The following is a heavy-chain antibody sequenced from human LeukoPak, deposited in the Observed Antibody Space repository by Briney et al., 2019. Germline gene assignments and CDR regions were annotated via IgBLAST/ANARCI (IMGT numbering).Heavy chain of an antibody. Sequence: SETLSLTCAVYGGSFSGYYWSWIRQPPGKGLEWIGEINHSGSTNYNPSLKSRVTISVDTSKNQFSLKLSSVTAADTAVYYCAAAMASWYFDYWGQGTLVTVSS. CDR3: AAAMASWYFDY. CDR1: GGSFSGYY. J-gene: IGHJ4*02. D-gene: IGHD5-18*01. CDR2: INHSGST. V-gene: IGHV4-34*01.